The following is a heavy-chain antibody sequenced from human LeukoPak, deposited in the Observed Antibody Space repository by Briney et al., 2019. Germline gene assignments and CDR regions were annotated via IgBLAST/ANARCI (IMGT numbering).Heavy chain of an antibody. Sequence: GRSLRLSCAASGFTFSSYAMHWVRQAPGKGLEWVAVISYDGNNKYYADSVKGRFTISRDNSKNTLYLQMNTLRVEDTAVYYCARASGWFSYGDYWGQGTLVTVSS. D-gene: IGHD6-19*01. J-gene: IGHJ4*02. CDR2: ISYDGNNK. CDR1: GFTFSSYA. V-gene: IGHV3-30-3*01. CDR3: ARASGWFSYGDY.